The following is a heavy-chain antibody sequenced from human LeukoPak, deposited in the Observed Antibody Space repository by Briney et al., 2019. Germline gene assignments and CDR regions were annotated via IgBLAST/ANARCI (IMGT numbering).Heavy chain of an antibody. Sequence: ASVNVSCKASGYTFTRYYMHWVRQAPGQGLEWMGIISPSGVSTSYAQKFQGRVTMTRDTSTSTVYMELSSLTSEDTAVYYCASASNIAASSDYWGQGTLVTVSS. CDR1: GYTFTRYY. V-gene: IGHV1-46*01. J-gene: IGHJ4*02. D-gene: IGHD6-6*01. CDR3: ASASNIAASSDY. CDR2: ISPSGVST.